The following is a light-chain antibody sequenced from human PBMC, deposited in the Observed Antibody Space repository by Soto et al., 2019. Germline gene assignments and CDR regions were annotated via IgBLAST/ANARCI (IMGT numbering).Light chain of an antibody. CDR2: DAS. J-gene: IGKJ1*01. V-gene: IGKV3-11*01. CDR3: QQRSSWPWT. CDR1: QSVSIY. Sequence: EIVLTQSPATLSLSPGERATLSCRASQSVSIYLAWYQQKPGQAPSLLIYDASNRATGIPARFSGSGSGTDFTLTISSLEPEDFAVYYCQQRSSWPWTFGQGTKVEIK.